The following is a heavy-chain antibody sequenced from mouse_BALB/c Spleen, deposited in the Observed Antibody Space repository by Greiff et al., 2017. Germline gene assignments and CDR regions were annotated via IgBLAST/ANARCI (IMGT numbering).Heavy chain of an antibody. CDR1: GFTFSSFG. CDR3: ARRGTTATDYAMDY. V-gene: IGHV5-17*02. Sequence: EVMLVESGGGLVQPGGSRKLSCAASGFTFSSFGMHWVRQAPEKGLEWVAYISSGSSTIYYADTVKGRFTISRDNPKNTLFLQMTGLRSEDTAMYYCARRGTTATDYAMDYWGQGTSVTVSA. J-gene: IGHJ4*01. D-gene: IGHD1-2*01. CDR2: ISSGSSTI.